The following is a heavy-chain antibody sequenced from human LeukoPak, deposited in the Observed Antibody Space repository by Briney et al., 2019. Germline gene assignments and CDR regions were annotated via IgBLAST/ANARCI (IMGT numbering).Heavy chain of an antibody. CDR2: ISSSGSTI. J-gene: IGHJ4*02. Sequence: TSGGSLRLSCAASGFTFSDYYMSWIRQAPGKGLEWVSYISSSGSTIYYADSVKGRFTISRDNAKNSLYLQMDSLRAEDTAVYYCARWNYYGSGSYYNLPFDYWGQGTLVTVSS. D-gene: IGHD3-10*01. CDR3: ARWNYYGSGSYYNLPFDY. CDR1: GFTFSDYY. V-gene: IGHV3-11*01.